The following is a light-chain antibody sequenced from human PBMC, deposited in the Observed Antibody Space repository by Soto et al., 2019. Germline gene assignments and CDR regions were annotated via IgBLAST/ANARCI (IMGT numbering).Light chain of an antibody. CDR3: QQYDNWPWT. V-gene: IGKV3-15*01. CDR2: GAS. Sequence: EIVMTQSPGTLSLSPGETSTLSCRASQSVSSNYVAWFHQKPGQAPRLLIHGASTRAPGFPARFSGSGSGTDFTLTISSLQSEDFAVYYCQQYDNWPWTFGQGTKVDIK. J-gene: IGKJ1*01. CDR1: QSVSSN.